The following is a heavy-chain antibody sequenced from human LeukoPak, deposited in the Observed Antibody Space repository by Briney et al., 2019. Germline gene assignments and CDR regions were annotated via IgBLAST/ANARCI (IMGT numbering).Heavy chain of an antibody. CDR1: GFTFSSYG. J-gene: IGHJ4*02. V-gene: IGHV3-30*03. Sequence: GGSLRLSCAASGFTFSSYGMHWVRQAPGKGLEWVAVISYDGSNKYYADSVKGRFTISRDNSKNTLYLQMTSLRAEDTAVYYCARGEWLRPWGQGTLVTVSS. D-gene: IGHD5-12*01. CDR2: ISYDGSNK. CDR3: ARGEWLRP.